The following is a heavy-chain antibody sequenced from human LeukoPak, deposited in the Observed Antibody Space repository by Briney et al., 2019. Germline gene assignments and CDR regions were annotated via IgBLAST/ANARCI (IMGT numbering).Heavy chain of an antibody. J-gene: IGHJ4*02. CDR2: INSDGSST. V-gene: IGHV3-74*01. Sequence: GGSLRLSCAASGFTFSSYWMHWVRQAPGKGLVWVSRINSDGSSTYYADSVKGRFTISRDNSKNTLYLQMNSLRAEDTAVYYCTKAPVTSCSGTFCYPFDYWGQGTLVTVSS. D-gene: IGHD2-15*01. CDR1: GFTFSSYW. CDR3: TKAPVTSCSGTFCYPFDY.